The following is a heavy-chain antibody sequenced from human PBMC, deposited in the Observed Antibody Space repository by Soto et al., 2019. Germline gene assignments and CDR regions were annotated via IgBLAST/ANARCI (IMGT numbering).Heavy chain of an antibody. CDR1: GGTFSSYT. D-gene: IGHD6-19*01. CDR2: ISAYNGNT. Sequence: ASVKVSCKASGGTFSSYTISWVRQAPGQGLEWMGWISAYNGNTNYAQKLQGRVTMTTDTSTSTAYMELRSLRSDDTAVYYCARDPRPRYSSGWYTLDYWGQGTLVTVSS. J-gene: IGHJ4*02. CDR3: ARDPRPRYSSGWYTLDY. V-gene: IGHV1-18*01.